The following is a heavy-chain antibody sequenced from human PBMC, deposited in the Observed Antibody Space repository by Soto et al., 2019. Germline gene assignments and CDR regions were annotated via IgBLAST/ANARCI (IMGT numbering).Heavy chain of an antibody. J-gene: IGHJ4*02. CDR2: IIPIFGTA. CDR1: GGTFSSYA. V-gene: IGHV1-69*13. CDR3: ARGMNIAAAGGNYFDY. D-gene: IGHD6-13*01. Sequence: SVKVSCKASGGTFSSYAISWVRQAPGQGLEWMGGIIPIFGTANYAQKFQGRVTITADESTSTAYMELSSLRSEDTAVYYCARGMNIAAAGGNYFDYWGQGTLVTVSS.